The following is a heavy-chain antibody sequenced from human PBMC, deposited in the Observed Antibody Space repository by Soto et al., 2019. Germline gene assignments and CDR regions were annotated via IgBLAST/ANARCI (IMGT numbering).Heavy chain of an antibody. J-gene: IGHJ4*02. D-gene: IGHD3-22*01. CDR2: IVPMFGTA. Sequence: ASVKVSCKASGGTFSIYALSGVLQAPGQGPEWMGGIVPMFGTANYAQKFQGRVTITADESTSTAYMQLSSLRSEDTAVYYCARGVYYDSRGYYFFFWGQGTLVTVSS. CDR1: GGTFSIYA. CDR3: ARGVYYDSRGYYFFF. V-gene: IGHV1-69*13.